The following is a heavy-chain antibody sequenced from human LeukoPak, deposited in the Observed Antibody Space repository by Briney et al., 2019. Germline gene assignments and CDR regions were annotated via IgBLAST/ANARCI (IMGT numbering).Heavy chain of an antibody. Sequence: PGGSLRLSCAASGFTFSSYAMHWVRQAPGKGLEWVAVISYDGSNKYFADSVKGRFTISRDYSKNTLYLQMNSLRDEDTAVYYCAREKASGRVRGDGDLDYWGQGTLVTVSS. D-gene: IGHD3-10*01. CDR2: ISYDGSNK. CDR1: GFTFSSYA. CDR3: AREKASGRVRGDGDLDY. J-gene: IGHJ4*02. V-gene: IGHV3-30-3*01.